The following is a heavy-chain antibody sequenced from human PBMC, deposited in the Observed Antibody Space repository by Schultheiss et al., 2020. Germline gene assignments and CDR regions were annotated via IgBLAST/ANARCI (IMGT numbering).Heavy chain of an antibody. CDR1: GGSISSSSYY. D-gene: IGHD1-26*01. J-gene: IGHJ4*02. CDR2: IYYSGST. V-gene: IGHV4-39*01. Sequence: GSLRLSCTVSGGSISSSSYYWGWIRQPPEKGLEWIGSIYYSGSTYYNPSLKSRLTISVDTSKNQFSLKLSSVTAADTAVYYCARLSGTYGSDCDYWGQGTLVTVSS. CDR3: ARLSGTYGSDCDY.